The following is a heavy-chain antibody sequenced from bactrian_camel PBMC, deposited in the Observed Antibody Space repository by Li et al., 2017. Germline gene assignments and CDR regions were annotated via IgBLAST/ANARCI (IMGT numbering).Heavy chain of an antibody. CDR1: GFIFSRYS. CDR3: AARFQGGFGYGGLCTDVPGDFPY. Sequence: HVQLVESGGGLVQPGGSLRLSCAASGFIFSRYSMTWVRQAPGKGLEFVSTIYHDASYAWYGDSVRGRFTITRDNTKATVYLHMTSLKSDDTATYYCAARFQGGFGYGGLCTDVPGDFPYWGQGTQVTVS. V-gene: IGHV3S6*01. D-gene: IGHD5*01. CDR2: IYHDASYA. J-gene: IGHJ6*01.